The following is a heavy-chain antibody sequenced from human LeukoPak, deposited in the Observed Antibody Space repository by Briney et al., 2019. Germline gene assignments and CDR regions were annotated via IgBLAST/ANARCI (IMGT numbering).Heavy chain of an antibody. Sequence: PSETLSLTCTVSGGSISSYYWSWIRQPPGKGLEWIGYIYYSGSTNYNPSLKSRVTISVDTSKNQFSLKLSSVTAADTAVYYCARSSIYGDYGAFDIWGQGTMVTVSS. CDR1: GGSISSYY. V-gene: IGHV4-59*01. D-gene: IGHD4-17*01. CDR2: IYYSGST. J-gene: IGHJ3*02. CDR3: ARSSIYGDYGAFDI.